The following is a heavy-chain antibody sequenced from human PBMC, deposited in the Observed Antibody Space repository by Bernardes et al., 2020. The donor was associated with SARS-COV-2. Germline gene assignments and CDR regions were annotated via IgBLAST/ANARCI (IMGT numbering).Heavy chain of an antibody. CDR2: ISSNGDQT. CDR3: VKEYSPTNLFDY. CDR1: GFTFSTYA. J-gene: IGHJ4*02. V-gene: IGHV3-64D*06. Sequence: GGSLRLSCSASGFTFSTYALHWVRQAPGTGLEHISTISSNGDQTFYANSVKGRFTISRDTSKKTLYLQMTSRRGEDTAVYYCVKEYSPTNLFDYWGQGILVTVSS. D-gene: IGHD6-13*01.